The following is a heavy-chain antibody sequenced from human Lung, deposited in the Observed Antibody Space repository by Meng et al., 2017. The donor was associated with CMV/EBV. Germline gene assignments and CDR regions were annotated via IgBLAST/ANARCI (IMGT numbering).Heavy chain of an antibody. D-gene: IGHD5-24*01. CDR1: GFTFSSYG. Sequence: GGSLRLSCAVSGFTFSSYGMHWVRQAPGKGLEWVAFIRYNGSNKYYADSVKGRFTISRDNSKNTLYLQMNSLRAEDTAVYYCAKGSGDGYNFAGTLDYWGQGTLVTVSS. V-gene: IGHV3-30*02. J-gene: IGHJ4*02. CDR3: AKGSGDGYNFAGTLDY. CDR2: IRYNGSNK.